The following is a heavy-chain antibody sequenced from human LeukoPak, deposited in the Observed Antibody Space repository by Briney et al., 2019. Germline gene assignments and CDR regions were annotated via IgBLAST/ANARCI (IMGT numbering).Heavy chain of an antibody. CDR3: GGSGSYCRLDY. V-gene: IGHV3-23*01. CDR1: GFTFSTYV. J-gene: IGHJ4*02. Sequence: GGSLRLSCAASGFTFSTYVMTWVRQAPGKGLEWVSAISGSGGSTYNADSVKGRFTLSRDNSKNTLYLQMNSLRAEDTAVYYCGGSGSYCRLDYWGQGTLVTVSS. CDR2: ISGSGGST. D-gene: IGHD3-10*01.